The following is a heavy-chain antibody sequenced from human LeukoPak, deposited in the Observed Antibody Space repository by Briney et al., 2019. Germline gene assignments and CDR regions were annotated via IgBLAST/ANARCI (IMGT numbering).Heavy chain of an antibody. CDR2: ISAYNGNT. D-gene: IGHD3-22*01. Sequence: GAAVKVSCKASGYTFTSYDISCVRQAPGQGLEWMGWISAYNGNTNYAQKLQGRVTMTTDTSTSTAYMELRSLRSDDTAVYYCARDLAHYYDSSGYLDKHFDYWGQGTLVTVSS. CDR3: ARDLAHYYDSSGYLDKHFDY. J-gene: IGHJ4*02. CDR1: GYTFTSYD. V-gene: IGHV1-18*01.